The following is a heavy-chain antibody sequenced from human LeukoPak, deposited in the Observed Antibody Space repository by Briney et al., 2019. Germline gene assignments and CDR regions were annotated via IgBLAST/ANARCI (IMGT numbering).Heavy chain of an antibody. V-gene: IGHV3-23*01. CDR2: ISDSGGST. Sequence: PGGSLRLSCAACGFTFSNYDMSWVRQAPGKGLEWVSSISDSGGSTYYADSVKGRFTISRDNSKNTLYLQMTNLRAADTAVYYCAKDLSRAVAADWFDPWDQGSLVTVSS. CDR1: GFTFSNYD. CDR3: AKDLSRAVAADWFDP. D-gene: IGHD6-19*01. J-gene: IGHJ5*02.